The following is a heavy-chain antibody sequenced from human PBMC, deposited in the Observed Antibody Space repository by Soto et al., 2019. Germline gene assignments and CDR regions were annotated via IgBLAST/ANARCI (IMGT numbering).Heavy chain of an antibody. Sequence: XSVKVSFNASGYPFTGYYMHWVRQAPGQWLEWMGWINPNSGGTNYAQKFQGRVIMTRDTSISTAYMELSRLRSDDTAVYYCATSPKYYYDSSGYYRHYYYGMDVWGQGTTVTVSS. V-gene: IGHV1-2*02. CDR1: GYPFTGYY. CDR3: ATSPKYYYDSSGYYRHYYYGMDV. D-gene: IGHD3-22*01. J-gene: IGHJ6*02. CDR2: INPNSGGT.